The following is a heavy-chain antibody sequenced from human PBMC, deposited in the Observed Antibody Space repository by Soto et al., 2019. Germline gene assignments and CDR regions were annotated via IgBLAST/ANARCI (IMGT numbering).Heavy chain of an antibody. CDR2: ISGSGGST. V-gene: IGHV3-23*01. J-gene: IGHJ6*02. D-gene: IGHD6-19*01. Sequence: GSLRLSCAASGFTFSSYAMSWVRQAPGKGLEWVSAISGSGGSTYYADSAKGRFTISRDNSKNTLYLQMNSLRAEDTAVYYCAKEAYSSGWFARYYYYYGMDVWGQGTTVTVSS. CDR3: AKEAYSSGWFARYYYYYGMDV. CDR1: GFTFSSYA.